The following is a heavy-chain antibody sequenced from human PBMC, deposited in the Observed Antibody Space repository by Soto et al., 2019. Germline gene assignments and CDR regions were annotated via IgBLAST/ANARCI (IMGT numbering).Heavy chain of an antibody. CDR3: VKDESISCYSGDSRH. CDR1: GFTVDNYA. CDR2: INENSGSI. V-gene: IGHV3-9*01. Sequence: RSLRLACASSGFTVDNYAMGAARQVTGKGMEWVSGINENSGSIGYADSVKGRFAISRENAKNSLQLQMSSLRAEDTSFYYCVKDESISCYSGDSRHWGQGTLVPVS. D-gene: IGHD6-13*01. J-gene: IGHJ1*01.